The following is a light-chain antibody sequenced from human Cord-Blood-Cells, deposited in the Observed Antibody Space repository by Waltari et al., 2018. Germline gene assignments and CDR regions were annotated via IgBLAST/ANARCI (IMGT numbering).Light chain of an antibody. V-gene: IGKV1-39*01. CDR3: QQSYSTPYT. CDR1: QSISSY. J-gene: IGKJ2*01. Sequence: ASQSISSYLNWYQQKPGKAPKLLIYAASSFQSGVPSRFSGSGSGTDFTLTISSLQPEDFATYYCQQSYSTPYTFGQGTKLEIK. CDR2: AAS.